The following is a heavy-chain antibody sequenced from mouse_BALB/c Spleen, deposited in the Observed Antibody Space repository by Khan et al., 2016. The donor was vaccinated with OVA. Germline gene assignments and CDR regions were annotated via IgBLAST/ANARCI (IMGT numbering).Heavy chain of an antibody. CDR1: GYKFTDYA. V-gene: IGHV1S137*01. CDR2: ISTYYGDA. J-gene: IGHJ3*01. Sequence: VQLQESGAELVRPGVSVKISCKVSGYKFTDYAMHWVKQSHAKGLEWIGVISTYYGDADYSQKFKGKATMTVDRSSSTAYLELARLTSEESARYYCTRGGKFAYWGQGTLVTVSA. CDR3: TRGGKFAY. D-gene: IGHD1-1*02.